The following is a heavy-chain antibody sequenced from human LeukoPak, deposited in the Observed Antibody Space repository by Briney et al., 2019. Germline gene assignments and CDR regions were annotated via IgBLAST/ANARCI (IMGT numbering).Heavy chain of an antibody. J-gene: IGHJ4*02. CDR1: GVSFDDYY. V-gene: IGHV4-34*01. D-gene: IGHD4-17*01. CDR3: TRMTTGHDY. CDR2: INHSGYT. Sequence: PSETLSLTCAVSGVSFDDYYWSWVRQTPGKGLERIGEINHSGYTNDSPSLKSRVTLSIDTSRKQFSLNLRSVTVADAGIYYCTRMTTGHDYWGQRTLVTVSS.